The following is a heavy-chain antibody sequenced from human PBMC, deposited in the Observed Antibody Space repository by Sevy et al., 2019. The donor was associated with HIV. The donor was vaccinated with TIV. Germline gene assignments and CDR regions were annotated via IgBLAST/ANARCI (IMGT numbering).Heavy chain of an antibody. CDR2: IYYSGST. Sequence: SDTLSLTCTVSGGSISSSSYYWGWIRQPPGKGLEWIGSIYYSGSTYYNPSLKSRVTISVDTSKNQFSLKLSSVTAADTAVYYCARQGALPWIHFLDYWGQGTLVTVSS. D-gene: IGHD5-18*01. CDR1: GGSISSSSYY. J-gene: IGHJ4*02. V-gene: IGHV4-39*01. CDR3: ARQGALPWIHFLDY.